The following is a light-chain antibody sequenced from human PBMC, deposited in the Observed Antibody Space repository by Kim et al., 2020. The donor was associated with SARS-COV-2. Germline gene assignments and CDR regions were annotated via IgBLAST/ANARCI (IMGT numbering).Light chain of an antibody. Sequence: EIVLTQSPGTLSLSPGESATLSCRASQTVSSNFLAWYQQKPGQAPRLLIYDASSGAAGIPDRFRGGGSGTDFTLTISGLEPEDSAVYFCQYYGSSPPRFSFGPGTKVDIK. V-gene: IGKV3-20*01. CDR1: QTVSSNF. J-gene: IGKJ3*01. CDR3: QYYGSSPPRFS. CDR2: DAS.